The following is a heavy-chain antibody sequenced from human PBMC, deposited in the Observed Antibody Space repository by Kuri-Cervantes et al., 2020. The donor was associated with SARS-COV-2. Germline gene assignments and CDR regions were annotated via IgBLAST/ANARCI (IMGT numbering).Heavy chain of an antibody. V-gene: IGHV4-38-2*01. CDR3: ARTASTVTTNPYRYYFDY. D-gene: IGHD4-11*01. CDR1: GYSISSGYY. J-gene: IGHJ4*02. Sequence: SETLSLTCAVSGYSISSGYYWGWIRQPPGKGLEWIGSIYHSGSTYYNPSLKGRVAISVDTSKNQFSLKLSSVTAADTAVYYCARTASTVTTNPYRYYFDYWGQGTLVTVSS. CDR2: IYHSGST.